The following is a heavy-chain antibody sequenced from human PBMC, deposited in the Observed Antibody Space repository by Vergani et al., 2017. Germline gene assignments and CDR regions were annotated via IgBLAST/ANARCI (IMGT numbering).Heavy chain of an antibody. CDR1: GFTLIDSY. CDR3: TGDDMVIHAGGYHFYGSDV. J-gene: IGHJ6*02. CDR2: IYPGGTT. V-gene: IGHV3-66*02. Sequence: EVQLLESGGGLVQRGGSLRLSCEVSGFTLIDSYVNWVRQAPGKGLEWVAIIYPGGTTYTADSVMGRLSTSRDNSGNTVYLDLDHVRPENTAVYYCTGDDMVIHAGGYHFYGSDVWGHGTTVIVSS. D-gene: IGHD2-21*01.